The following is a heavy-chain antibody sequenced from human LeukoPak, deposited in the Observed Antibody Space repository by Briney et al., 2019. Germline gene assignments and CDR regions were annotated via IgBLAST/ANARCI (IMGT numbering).Heavy chain of an antibody. D-gene: IGHD1-20*01. CDR1: GYTFTSYG. J-gene: IGHJ4*02. Sequence: ASVKVSCKASGYTFTSYGINWVRQATGQGLEWMGWMNPNSGNTGYAQKFQGRVTMTRNTSISTAYMELSSLRSEDTAVYYCARELQGDNWNDGVDYWGQGTLVTVSS. V-gene: IGHV1-8*01. CDR2: MNPNSGNT. CDR3: ARELQGDNWNDGVDY.